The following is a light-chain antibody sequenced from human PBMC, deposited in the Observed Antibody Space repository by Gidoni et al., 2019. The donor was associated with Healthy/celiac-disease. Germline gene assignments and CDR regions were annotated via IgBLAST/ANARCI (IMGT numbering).Light chain of an antibody. CDR2: GAS. CDR1: QSVNSN. CDR3: QQYNNWRYT. V-gene: IGKV3-15*01. J-gene: IGKJ2*01. Sequence: EIVMTQSPATLSVSPGERATLSCRASQSVNSNLAWYQQKPGQAPRLLIYGASTRATGIPARFSGSGSGTEYTLTISSLQSEDFAVYYCQQYNNWRYTFGQXTKLEIK.